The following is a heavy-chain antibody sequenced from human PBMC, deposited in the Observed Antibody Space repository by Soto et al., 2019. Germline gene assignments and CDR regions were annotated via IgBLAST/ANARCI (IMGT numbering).Heavy chain of an antibody. Sequence: GGSLRLSCAASGFTFSDYYMSWIRQAPGKGLEWVSYISGTSSYTNYADSVKGRFTISRDNAKKSLYLDMSSLRAEDTAVYYCARDRAFCGGDCYPGYFDYWGQGILVTVSS. CDR1: GFTFSDYY. V-gene: IGHV3-11*06. CDR2: ISGTSSYT. J-gene: IGHJ4*02. D-gene: IGHD2-21*02. CDR3: ARDRAFCGGDCYPGYFDY.